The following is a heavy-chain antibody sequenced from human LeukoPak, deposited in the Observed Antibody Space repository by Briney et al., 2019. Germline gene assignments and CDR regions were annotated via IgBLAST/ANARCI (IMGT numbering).Heavy chain of an antibody. CDR1: GGTFSSYA. D-gene: IGHD3-22*01. CDR2: ISAYSDNT. V-gene: IGHV1-18*01. J-gene: IGHJ4*02. CDR3: ARDAVRDSSGYPLDY. Sequence: ASVKVSCKASGGTFSSYAISWVRQAPGQGLEWIGWISAYSDNTKYAQKFQGRATMTTDTSTRTVYMELRSLRSDDTAVYYCARDAVRDSSGYPLDYWGQGTLVTVSS.